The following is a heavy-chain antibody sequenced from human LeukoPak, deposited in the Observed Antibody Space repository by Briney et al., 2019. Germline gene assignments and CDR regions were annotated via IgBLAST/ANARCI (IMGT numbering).Heavy chain of an antibody. CDR2: ISSSSSYI. CDR1: GFTFSNAW. D-gene: IGHD4-17*01. Sequence: GGSLRLSCAASGFTFSNAWMGWVRQAPGKGLEWVSSISSSSSYIYYADSVKGRFTISRDNAKNSLYLQMNSLRAEDTAVYYCARAQVTTGDYWGQGTLVTVSS. CDR3: ARAQVTTGDY. J-gene: IGHJ4*02. V-gene: IGHV3-21*01.